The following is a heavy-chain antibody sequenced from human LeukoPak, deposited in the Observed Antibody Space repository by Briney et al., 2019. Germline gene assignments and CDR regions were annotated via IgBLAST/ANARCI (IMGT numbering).Heavy chain of an antibody. CDR1: GGSISSYY. D-gene: IGHD1-20*01. Sequence: SETLSLTCTVSGGSISSYYWSWIRQPPGKGLERIGYIYYSGSTNYNPSLKSRVTISVDTSKNQFSLKLSSVTAADTAVYYCARGYRNWFDPWGQGTLVTVSS. CDR2: IYYSGST. V-gene: IGHV4-59*01. J-gene: IGHJ5*02. CDR3: ARGYRNWFDP.